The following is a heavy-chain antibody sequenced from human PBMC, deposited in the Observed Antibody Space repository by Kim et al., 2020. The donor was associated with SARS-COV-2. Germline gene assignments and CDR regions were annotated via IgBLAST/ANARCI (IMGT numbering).Heavy chain of an antibody. CDR3: AVGDYYYYGMDV. D-gene: IGHD3-16*01. CDR2: IYYSGST. V-gene: IGHV4-39*01. Sequence: SETLSLTCTVSGGSISSSSYYWGWIRQPPGKGLEWIGSIYYSGSTYYNPSLKSRVTISVDTSKNQFSLKLSSVTATDTAVYYCAVGDYYYYGMDVWGQGTTVTVSS. J-gene: IGHJ6*02. CDR1: GGSISSSSYY.